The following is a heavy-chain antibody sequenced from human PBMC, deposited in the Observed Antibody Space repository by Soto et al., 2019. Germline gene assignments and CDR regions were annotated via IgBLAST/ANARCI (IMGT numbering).Heavy chain of an antibody. CDR2: INHSGST. Sequence: SSETLSLTCAVYGGSFSGYYWSWIRQPPGKGLEWIGEINHSGSTNYNPSLKSRVTISVDTSKNQFSLKLSSVTAADTAVYYCARGRVQLWLRGRNYFDYWGQGTLVTVS. CDR3: ARGRVQLWLRGRNYFDY. V-gene: IGHV4-34*01. D-gene: IGHD5-18*01. J-gene: IGHJ4*02. CDR1: GGSFSGYY.